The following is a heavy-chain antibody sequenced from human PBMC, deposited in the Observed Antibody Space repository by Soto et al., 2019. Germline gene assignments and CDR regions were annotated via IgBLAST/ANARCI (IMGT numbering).Heavy chain of an antibody. CDR3: ARQTITGTARGYSDF. Sequence: QLQLQESGPGLVKPSETLSLTCTVSGGSINSDSHYWGWIRQPPGKALEWIGSIHYGGSTYYNPSLKSRVTISVDTSRNQFSLKLTSVTAADTAVYYCARQTITGTARGYSDFWGKGALVTVAS. D-gene: IGHD1-7*01. J-gene: IGHJ4*02. CDR2: IHYGGST. CDR1: GGSINSDSHY. V-gene: IGHV4-39*01.